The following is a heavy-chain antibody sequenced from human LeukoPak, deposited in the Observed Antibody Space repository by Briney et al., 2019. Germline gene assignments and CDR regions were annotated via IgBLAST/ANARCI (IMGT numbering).Heavy chain of an antibody. Sequence: SQTLSLTRAISGDSVSSINGAWNWVRLSPSRGLEWLGRAYYRSKWYYDYAVSIQGRITINPDTSKNQFSLQLHSVTPEDTAVYYCARDVGTSGWYTFDYWGQGTLVTVSS. J-gene: IGHJ4*02. V-gene: IGHV6-1*01. D-gene: IGHD6-19*01. CDR1: GDSVSSINGA. CDR2: AYYRSKWYY. CDR3: ARDVGTSGWYTFDY.